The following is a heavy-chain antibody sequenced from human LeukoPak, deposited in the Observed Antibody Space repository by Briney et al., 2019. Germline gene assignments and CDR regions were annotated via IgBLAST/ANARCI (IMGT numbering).Heavy chain of an antibody. CDR3: ASNYDSSGYYLDSHFDY. J-gene: IGHJ4*02. CDR1: GGTFISYT. V-gene: IGHV1-69*10. CDR2: IIPILGIA. Sequence: GASVKVSCKASGGTFISYTISWVRQAPGQGREWMGGIIPILGIANYAQKFQGRVTITTDKSTSTAYMELSSLRSEDTAVYYCASNYDSSGYYLDSHFDYWGQGTLVTVSS. D-gene: IGHD3-22*01.